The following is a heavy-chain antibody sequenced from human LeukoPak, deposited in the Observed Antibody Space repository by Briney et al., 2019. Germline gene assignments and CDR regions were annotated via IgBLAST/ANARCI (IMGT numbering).Heavy chain of an antibody. Sequence: GGSLRLSCAASGFTFSSYAMSWVRQAPGKGLEWVAVISYDGSNKYYADSVKGRFTISRDNSKNTLYLQMNSLRAEDTAVYYCATTNDYGDSTLDYWGQGTLVTVSS. CDR3: ATTNDYGDSTLDY. CDR2: ISYDGSNK. V-gene: IGHV3-30-3*01. J-gene: IGHJ4*02. CDR1: GFTFSSYA. D-gene: IGHD4-17*01.